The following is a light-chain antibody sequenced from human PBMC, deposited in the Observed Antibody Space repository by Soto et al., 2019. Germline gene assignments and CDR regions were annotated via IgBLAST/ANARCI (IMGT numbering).Light chain of an antibody. CDR3: QQYGSSAPIT. V-gene: IGKV3-20*01. CDR2: GAS. Sequence: SGFTLSPGALSLSPGGTRPPSCGARQSVSSSHIAWYQQKPGQSPRLLIDGASSRASGIPDRFSGSGSGTDFTLTISRLEPEDFALYFCQQYGSSAPITFGQGTRLEIK. J-gene: IGKJ5*01. CDR1: QSVSSSH.